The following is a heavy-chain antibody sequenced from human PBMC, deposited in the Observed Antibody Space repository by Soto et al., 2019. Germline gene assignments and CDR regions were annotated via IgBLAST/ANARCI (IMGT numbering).Heavy chain of an antibody. J-gene: IGHJ4*02. CDR3: ARYFWSGQLPFYFDQ. CDR2: ISAYNGNT. Sequence: QVLLVQSGAEVKKPGASVKVSCKASGYTFNSYGVSWVRQAPGQGLEWMGWISAYNGNTKYSQNLQGRVTMTIDTTTSYAYLEVRSLRSDDTDIYYCARYFWSGQLPFYFDQWGQGTLVTVSS. V-gene: IGHV1-18*01. D-gene: IGHD3-3*01. CDR1: GYTFNSYG.